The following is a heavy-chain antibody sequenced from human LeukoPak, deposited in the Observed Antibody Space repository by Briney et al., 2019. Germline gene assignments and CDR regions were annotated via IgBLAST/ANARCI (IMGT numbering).Heavy chain of an antibody. CDR3: ARAKKIWSWSFDP. Sequence: SETLSLTCTVSGGSISSYYWSWIRQPPGKKLEWIGEINHSGSTNYNPSLKSRVTISVDTSKNQFSLKLSSVTAADTAVYYCARAKKIWSWSFDPWGQGTLVTVSS. CDR2: INHSGST. V-gene: IGHV4-34*01. J-gene: IGHJ5*02. D-gene: IGHD2-8*02. CDR1: GGSISSYY.